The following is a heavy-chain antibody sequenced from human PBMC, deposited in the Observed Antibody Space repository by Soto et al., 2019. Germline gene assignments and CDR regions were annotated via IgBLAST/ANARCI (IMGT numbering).Heavy chain of an antibody. CDR2: SHHSGST. D-gene: IGHD3-10*01. CDR1: GGSTRTSSYS. CDR3: ARLRGSGHPAFFDY. J-gene: IGHJ4*02. V-gene: IGHV4-39*01. Sequence: SETLSLTCTVSGGSTRTSSYSWGWVRQPPGKGLEWIGTSHHSGSTYYNPSLNIGATISVDTSRNEVSLTVNSVTAADTAIYFCARLRGSGHPAFFDYWGQGPLVTVSS.